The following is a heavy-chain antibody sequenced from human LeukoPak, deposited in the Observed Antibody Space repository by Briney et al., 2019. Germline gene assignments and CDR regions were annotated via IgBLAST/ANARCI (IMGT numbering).Heavy chain of an antibody. J-gene: IGHJ6*03. CDR1: DGPIRSHY. CDR3: GRDALVGYFSYYYIDV. V-gene: IGHV4-59*11. Sequence: SETLSFTCTVSDGPIRSHYWTWIRQSPLKGLEWIGDISNSGSTKYNPSLKSRVTISIDTSKSQFSLRLTSVTAADTAVYYCGRDALVGYFSYYYIDVWGKGTTVTVSS. D-gene: IGHD2-15*01. CDR2: ISNSGST.